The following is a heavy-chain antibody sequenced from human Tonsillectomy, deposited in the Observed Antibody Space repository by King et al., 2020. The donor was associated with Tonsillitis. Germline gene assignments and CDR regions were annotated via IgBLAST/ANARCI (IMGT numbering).Heavy chain of an antibody. V-gene: IGHV4-4*02. J-gene: IGHJ3*01. CDR3: ARRRWNAFDL. D-gene: IGHD5-24*01. Sequence: VQLQESGPGLVKPSGNLSLTCAFSGGSISSSNWWGWVRQPPGKGLEWVGGIYHSGRTNDNPSLKNRGTMSVDKSKNQFSPKLSSVTAADTAVYYCARRRWNAFDLWGQGTRVTVSS. CDR1: GGSISSSNW. CDR2: IYHSGRT.